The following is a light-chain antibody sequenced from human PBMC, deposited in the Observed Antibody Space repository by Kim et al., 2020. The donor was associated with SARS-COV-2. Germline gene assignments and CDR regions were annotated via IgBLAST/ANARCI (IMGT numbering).Light chain of an antibody. V-gene: IGKV3-20*01. CDR2: VAS. CDR3: QQYEVSPLT. J-gene: IGKJ4*01. Sequence: LAWYQQKPGQAPRVLIYVASTREVGIPDRFIGTGFGTDFTLTISRLEPDDSAVYFCQQYEVSPLTFGGGTKVDIK.